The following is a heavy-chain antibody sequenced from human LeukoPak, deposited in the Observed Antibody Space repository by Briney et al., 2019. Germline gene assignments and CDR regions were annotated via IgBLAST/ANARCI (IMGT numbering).Heavy chain of an antibody. V-gene: IGHV3-33*01. Sequence: PGGSLRLSCAASGFTFRSYGMHWVRQAPGKGLEWVAVIWYDGSNKYYADSVKGRFTISRDNSKNTLYLQMNSLRAEDTAVYYCARSLRFYPHYMDVWGKGTTVTVSS. D-gene: IGHD2-8*01. J-gene: IGHJ6*03. CDR1: GFTFRSYG. CDR2: IWYDGSNK. CDR3: ARSLRFYPHYMDV.